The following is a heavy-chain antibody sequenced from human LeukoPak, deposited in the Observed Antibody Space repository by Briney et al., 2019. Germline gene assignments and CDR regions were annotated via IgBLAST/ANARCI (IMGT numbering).Heavy chain of an antibody. Sequence: SETLSLTCTVSGGSISSYYWSWIRQPPGKGLEWIGYIYYSGSTNYNPSLKSRVTISVDTSKNQFSLKLSSVTAADTAVYYCARLRFKLWFFDYWGQGTLVTVSS. D-gene: IGHD5-18*01. J-gene: IGHJ4*02. CDR1: GGSISSYY. CDR3: ARLRFKLWFFDY. CDR2: IYYSGST. V-gene: IGHV4-59*01.